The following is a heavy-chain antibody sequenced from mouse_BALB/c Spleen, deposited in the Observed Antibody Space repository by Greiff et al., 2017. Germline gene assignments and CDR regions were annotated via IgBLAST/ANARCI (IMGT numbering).Heavy chain of an antibody. Sequence: QVQLQQPGAELVMPGASVKMSCKASGYTFTDYWMHWVKQRPGQGLEWIGAIDTSDSYTSYNQKFKGKATLTVDESSSTAYMQLSSLTSEDSAVYYCNYFDHWGQGTTLTVSS. V-gene: IGHV1-69*01. J-gene: IGHJ2*01. CDR1: GYTFTDYW. CDR2: IDTSDSYT. CDR3: NYFDH.